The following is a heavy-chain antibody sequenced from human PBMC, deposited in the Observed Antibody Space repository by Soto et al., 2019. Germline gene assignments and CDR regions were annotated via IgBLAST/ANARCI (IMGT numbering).Heavy chain of an antibody. Sequence: GGSLRLSCAASGFTFSDYYMSWIRQAPGKGLEWVSYISSSGSTIYYADSVKGRFTISRDNAKNSLYLQMNSLRAEDTAVYYCARYKNLWSGYVNRFDPWGQGTLVTVSS. V-gene: IGHV3-11*01. D-gene: IGHD3-3*01. CDR3: ARYKNLWSGYVNRFDP. CDR1: GFTFSDYY. CDR2: ISSSGSTI. J-gene: IGHJ5*02.